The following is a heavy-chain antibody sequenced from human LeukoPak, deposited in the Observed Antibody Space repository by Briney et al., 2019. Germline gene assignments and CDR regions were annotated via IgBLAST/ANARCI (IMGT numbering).Heavy chain of an antibody. CDR1: GFTFSSYA. CDR3: AKELYYYYGMDV. CDR2: IGGSGGTT. Sequence: GGSLRLSCAASGFTFSSYAMSWVRQAPGKGLEWVSTIGGSGGTTYYADSVKGRFTISRDNSKNTLYLQMNSLRAEDTAVYYCAKELYYYYGMDVWGQGTTVTVSS. J-gene: IGHJ6*02. V-gene: IGHV3-23*01.